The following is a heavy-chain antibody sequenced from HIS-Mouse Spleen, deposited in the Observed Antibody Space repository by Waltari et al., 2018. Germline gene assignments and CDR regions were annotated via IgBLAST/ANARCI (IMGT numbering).Heavy chain of an antibody. V-gene: IGHV4-59*01. CDR3: ASQRGIAAAGTYFQH. CDR2: IYYSGST. CDR1: GGSISSYY. D-gene: IGHD6-13*01. Sequence: QVQLQESGPGLVKPSDTLSLTCTVSGGSISSYYWSWIRQPPGKGLEWIGYIYYSGSTNYNPSLKSRVTISVDTSKNQFSLKLSSVTAADTAVYYCASQRGIAAAGTYFQHWGQGTLVTVSS. J-gene: IGHJ1*01.